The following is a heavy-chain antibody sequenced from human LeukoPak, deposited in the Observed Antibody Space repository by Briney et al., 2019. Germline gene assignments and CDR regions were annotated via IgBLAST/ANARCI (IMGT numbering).Heavy chain of an antibody. CDR3: ARAGISIFGVVMIDY. CDR2: ISGSGGST. J-gene: IGHJ4*02. D-gene: IGHD3-3*02. Sequence: GGSLRLSCAASGFTFSSYAMSWVRQAPGKGLEWVSAISGSGGSTHYADSVKGRFTISRDNAKNSLYLQMNSLRAEDTAVYYCARAGISIFGVVMIDYWGQGTLVTVSS. V-gene: IGHV3-23*01. CDR1: GFTFSSYA.